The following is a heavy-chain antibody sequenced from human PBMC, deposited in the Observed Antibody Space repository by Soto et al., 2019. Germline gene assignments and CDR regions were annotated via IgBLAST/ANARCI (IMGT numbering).Heavy chain of an antibody. J-gene: IGHJ5*02. CDR2: IIPIFGTA. V-gene: IGHV1-69*01. CDR1: GGTFSSYA. D-gene: IGHD3-3*01. Sequence: QVQLVQSGAEVKKPGSSVKVSCKASGGTFSSYAISWVRQAPGQGLEWMGGIIPIFGTANYAQKFQGRVTITADESTSTAYMELSSLRSEDTAVYYCARERVTIFGVVSWFDPWGQGTLVTVSS. CDR3: ARERVTIFGVVSWFDP.